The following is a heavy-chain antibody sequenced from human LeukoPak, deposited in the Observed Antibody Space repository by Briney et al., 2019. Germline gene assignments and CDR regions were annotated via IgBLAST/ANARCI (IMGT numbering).Heavy chain of an antibody. V-gene: IGHV1-2*02. CDR1: GYTFNRHY. Sequence: ASVKVSCKASGYTFNRHYMHWVRQAPGQGLEWMGWINPNSGGTNYAQKFQGRVTMTRDTSISTAYMELSRLRSDDTAVYYCARVKHIVVVTAAPSLYFDYWGQGTLVTVSS. D-gene: IGHD2-21*02. CDR3: ARVKHIVVVTAAPSLYFDY. CDR2: INPNSGGT. J-gene: IGHJ4*02.